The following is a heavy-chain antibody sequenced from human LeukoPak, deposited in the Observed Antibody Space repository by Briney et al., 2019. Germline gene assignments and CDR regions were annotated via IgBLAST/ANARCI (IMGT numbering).Heavy chain of an antibody. J-gene: IGHJ3*02. CDR2: IYYSGST. V-gene: IGHV4-59*12. Sequence: SETLSLTCTVSGGSISSYYWSWIRQPPGKGLEWIGYIYYSGSTNYNPSLKSRVTISVDTSKNQFSLKLSSVTAADTAVYYCARDLRYSSGYSSGGNAFDIWGQGTMVTVSS. D-gene: IGHD6-19*01. CDR1: GGSISSYY. CDR3: ARDLRYSSGYSSGGNAFDI.